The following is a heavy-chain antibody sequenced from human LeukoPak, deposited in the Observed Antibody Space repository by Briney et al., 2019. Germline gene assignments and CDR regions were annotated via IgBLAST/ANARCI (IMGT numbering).Heavy chain of an antibody. Sequence: GGSLRLSCAASGFTFSSHAMSWVRQAPGKGLEWVSVIGGSGGSTSLADSAKGRFTISRDNSKNTLYLQMNSLRAEDTAVYYCAKWQLLQGNYYYGMDVWGQGTTVTVSS. CDR1: GFTFSSHA. CDR3: AKWQLLQGNYYYGMDV. CDR2: IGGSGGST. J-gene: IGHJ6*02. D-gene: IGHD2-15*01. V-gene: IGHV3-23*01.